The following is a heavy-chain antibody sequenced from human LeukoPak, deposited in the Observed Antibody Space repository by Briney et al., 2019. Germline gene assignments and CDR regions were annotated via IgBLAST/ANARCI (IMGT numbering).Heavy chain of an antibody. V-gene: IGHV3-49*04. J-gene: IGHJ3*01. CDR2: IRSKAYGGTT. CDR1: GFTFGDYA. CDR3: TRDDYYYDSSGFGSWA. Sequence: GGSLRLSCTASGFTFGDYAMSWVRQAPGKGLEWVGFIRSKAYGGTTEYAASVEGRFTISRDDSKSIAYLQMNSLKTEDTAVYYCTRDDYYYDSSGFGSWAWGQGTMVTVSS. D-gene: IGHD3-22*01.